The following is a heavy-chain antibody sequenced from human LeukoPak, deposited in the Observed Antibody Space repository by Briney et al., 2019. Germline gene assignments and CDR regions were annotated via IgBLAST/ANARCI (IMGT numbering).Heavy chain of an antibody. J-gene: IGHJ3*02. V-gene: IGHV3-21*01. CDR1: GFTFSSYS. Sequence: GGSLRLSCAASGFTFSSYSMNWVRHAPGKGREWVSSISSSSSYIYYADSVKGRFTISSDNAKNSLYLQMSSLRAEDTAVYYCARARFGELYDAFDIWGQGTMVTVSS. D-gene: IGHD3-10*01. CDR3: ARARFGELYDAFDI. CDR2: ISSSSSYI.